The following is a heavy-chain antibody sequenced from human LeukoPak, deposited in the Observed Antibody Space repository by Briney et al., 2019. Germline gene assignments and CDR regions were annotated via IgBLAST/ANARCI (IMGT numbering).Heavy chain of an antibody. CDR3: ARDTRTAQGFDY. J-gene: IGHJ4*02. V-gene: IGHV4-38-2*02. CDR2: IFQSGHT. D-gene: IGHD2-15*01. CDR1: DYSISSGYY. Sequence: SETLSLTCTVSDYSISSGYYWGWIRQPPGKGLEWTGSIFQSGHTYYSPSLKSRVTISVDTSNNRFSLSLSAVTAADSAIYYCARDTRTAQGFDYWGQGILVTVSS.